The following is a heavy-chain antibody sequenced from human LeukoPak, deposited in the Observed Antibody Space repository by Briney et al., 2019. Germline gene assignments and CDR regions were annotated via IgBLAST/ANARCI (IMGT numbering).Heavy chain of an antibody. CDR2: ISAYNGNT. D-gene: IGHD6-13*01. Sequence: GASVKVSCKASGYTFTSYCISWVRQAPGQGLEWMGWISAYNGNTNYAQKLQGRVTMTTDTSTSTAYMELRSLRSDDTAVYYCARGIAAVPRAGAFDIWGQGTMVTVSS. CDR3: ARGIAAVPRAGAFDI. V-gene: IGHV1-18*01. J-gene: IGHJ3*02. CDR1: GYTFTSYC.